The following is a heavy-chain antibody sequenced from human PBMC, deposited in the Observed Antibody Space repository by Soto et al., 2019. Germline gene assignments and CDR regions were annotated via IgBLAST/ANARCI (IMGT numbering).Heavy chain of an antibody. CDR1: GFTFRSYV. Sequence: QVQLVESGGGVVQPGTSLRLSCVGSGFTFRSYVIHWFRQAPGKGLEWVALTSYDGTNNYYGDSVKGRFTISRDNSKNTVDRQMDSLRLEDTSLYYCARWGTTGGLDVWGPGTLVSVSS. D-gene: IGHD3-16*01. CDR2: TSYDGTNN. J-gene: IGHJ4*02. V-gene: IGHV3-30*19. CDR3: ARWGTTGGLDV.